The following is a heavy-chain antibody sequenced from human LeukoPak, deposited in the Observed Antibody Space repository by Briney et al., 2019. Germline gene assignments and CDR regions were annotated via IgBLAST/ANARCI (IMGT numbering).Heavy chain of an antibody. CDR3: ARATGEYSSSRPLDY. CDR2: IYYSGST. CDR1: GGSISSYY. J-gene: IGHJ4*02. D-gene: IGHD6-6*01. V-gene: IGHV4-59*01. Sequence: SETLSLTCTVSGGSISSYYWSWIRQPPGKGLEWIGYIYYSGSTNYNPSLKSRVTISVDTSKNQFSPKLSSVTAADTAVYYCARATGEYSSSRPLDYWGQGTLVTVSS.